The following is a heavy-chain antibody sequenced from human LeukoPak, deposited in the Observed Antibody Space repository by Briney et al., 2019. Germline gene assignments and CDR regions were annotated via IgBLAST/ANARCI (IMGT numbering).Heavy chain of an antibody. CDR3: ATDPVGYCSANGCYSVDY. Sequence: ASVKVSCKASGYTFTSYGISWVRQAPGQWLEWMGWISAYNGNTNYAQKLQGRLTMTEDTSTDTAYMELSSLRSDDTAVYYCATDPVGYCSANGCYSVDYWGQGTLVTVSS. CDR2: ISAYNGNT. J-gene: IGHJ4*02. D-gene: IGHD2-15*01. V-gene: IGHV1-18*01. CDR1: GYTFTSYG.